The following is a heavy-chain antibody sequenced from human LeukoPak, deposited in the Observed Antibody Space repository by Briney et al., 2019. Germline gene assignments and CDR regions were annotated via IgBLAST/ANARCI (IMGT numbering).Heavy chain of an antibody. D-gene: IGHD6-19*01. Sequence: QAGGSLRLSCAASGFTFSSYSMNWVRQAPGKGLEWVSYISSSSSTIYYADSVKGRFTISRDNSKNTLYLQMNSLRAEDTAVYYCAKAMQWLVGAFDIWGQGTMVTVSS. CDR2: ISSSSSTI. CDR1: GFTFSSYS. V-gene: IGHV3-48*01. J-gene: IGHJ3*02. CDR3: AKAMQWLVGAFDI.